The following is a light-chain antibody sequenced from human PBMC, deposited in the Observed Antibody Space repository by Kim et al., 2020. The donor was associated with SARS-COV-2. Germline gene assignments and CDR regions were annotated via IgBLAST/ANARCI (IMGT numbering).Light chain of an antibody. CDR3: SSYAGRQNLV. V-gene: IGLV2-8*01. Sequence: QSVTLSCTGTSSDIGGYNFVAWYQQHPGKAPKVMIYEVNKRPSGVPDRFSGSKSGNTASLTVSGLQAEDEADYYCSSYAGRQNLVFGGGTKVTVL. CDR1: SSDIGGYNF. J-gene: IGLJ2*01. CDR2: EVN.